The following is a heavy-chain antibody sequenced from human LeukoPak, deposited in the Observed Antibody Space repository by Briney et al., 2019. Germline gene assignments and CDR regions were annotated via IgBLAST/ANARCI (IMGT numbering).Heavy chain of an antibody. D-gene: IGHD4-23*01. Sequence: ASVNVSCKPSGYTFTSYYLHWVRQAPGQGLDWMGVIIPSDGETAYAQKFQGRLTMTRDTSTSTLYMDLGSLRSEDTAVYYCARSTYGGIQIDFWGQGTLVTVSS. CDR1: GYTFTSYY. CDR2: IIPSDGET. V-gene: IGHV1-46*01. CDR3: ARSTYGGIQIDF. J-gene: IGHJ4*02.